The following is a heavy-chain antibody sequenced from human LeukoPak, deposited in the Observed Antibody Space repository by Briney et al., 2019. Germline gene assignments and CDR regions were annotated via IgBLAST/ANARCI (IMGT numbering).Heavy chain of an antibody. D-gene: IGHD4-17*01. V-gene: IGHV3-53*01. J-gene: IGHJ4*02. CDR3: AGLYGDYGPYYFDY. CDR2: IYSGGST. Sequence: PGGSLRLSCAASGFTVSSNYMSWVRQAPGKGLEWVSVIYSGGSTYYADSAKGRFTISRDNSKNTLYLQMNSLRAEDTAVYYCAGLYGDYGPYYFDYWGQGTLVTVSS. CDR1: GFTVSSNY.